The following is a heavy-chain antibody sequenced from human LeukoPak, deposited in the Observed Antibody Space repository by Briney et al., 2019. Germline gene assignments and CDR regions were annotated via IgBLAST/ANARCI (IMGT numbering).Heavy chain of an antibody. CDR1: GLTLSGYW. Sequence: GGSLRLSCAASGLTLSGYWMHWVRQAPGKGLVWVSRINGDASNTVYADSVKGRFTISRDNAKSTLYLQMNSLRVEDTAVYYCARARGNTYGYFVYWGQGTLVTVSS. J-gene: IGHJ4*02. CDR2: INGDASNT. CDR3: ARARGNTYGYFVY. V-gene: IGHV3-74*01. D-gene: IGHD5-18*01.